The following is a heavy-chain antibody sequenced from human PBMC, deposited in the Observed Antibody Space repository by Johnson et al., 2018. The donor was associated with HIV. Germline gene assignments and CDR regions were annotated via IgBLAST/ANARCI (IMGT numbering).Heavy chain of an antibody. V-gene: IGHV3-20*04. Sequence: VQLVESGGGVVRPGGSLRLSCEASGFIFDDYGMSWVRQAPGKGLEWVSGINWNGGSTGYADSVKGRFNISRDNAKNSLFLQMNSLRAEDTALYYCARRGWELWTTQNAFDIWGQGTMVTVSS. D-gene: IGHD1-26*01. CDR2: INWNGGST. CDR3: ARRGWELWTTQNAFDI. J-gene: IGHJ3*02. CDR1: GFIFDDYG.